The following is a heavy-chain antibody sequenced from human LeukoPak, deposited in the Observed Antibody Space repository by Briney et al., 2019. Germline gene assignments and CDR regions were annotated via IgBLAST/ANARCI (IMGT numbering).Heavy chain of an antibody. CDR1: GFTFSNAW. J-gene: IGHJ6*02. V-gene: IGHV3-15*01. CDR2: IKSKTDGGTT. D-gene: IGHD2-15*01. Sequence: GGSLRLSCAASGFTFSNAWMSWVRQAPGKGLEWVGRIKSKTDGGTTDYAAPVKGRFTISRDDSKNTLHLQMNSLKTEDTAVYYCTTDYCSGGSCYSDYYYGMDVWGQGTTVTVSS. CDR3: TTDYCSGGSCYSDYYYGMDV.